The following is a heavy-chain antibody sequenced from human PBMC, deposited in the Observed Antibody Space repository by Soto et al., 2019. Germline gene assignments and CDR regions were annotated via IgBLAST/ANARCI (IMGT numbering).Heavy chain of an antibody. CDR3: ATITTSSWFKLFDP. V-gene: IGHV1-69*01. Sequence: QVQLVQSGAEVKKPGSSVTVSCRASGGDFRSYAVNWVRQAPGQGLEWMGGIIPLFGGPNYAEKFKDRLTISAVDSTGTVYMELRGLTSDDTATYYCATITTSSWFKLFDPWGQGTLVTVSS. CDR2: IIPLFGGP. D-gene: IGHD2-2*01. CDR1: GGDFRSYA. J-gene: IGHJ5*02.